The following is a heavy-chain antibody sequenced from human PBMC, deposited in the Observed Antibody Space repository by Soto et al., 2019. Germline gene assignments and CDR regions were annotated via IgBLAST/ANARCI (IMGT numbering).Heavy chain of an antibody. CDR3: VHRRDGYNSAFFDY. CDR2: IIRIFHTA. J-gene: IGHJ4*02. D-gene: IGHD5-12*01. CDR1: GGTFSSYA. Sequence: QVQLVQSGAEVKKPGSSVKVSCKASGGTFSSYAFSWVRQAPGLGLEWMGGIIRIFHTATYAQKFQGRVTITADESTSTAYMELISLTSDDTAVYYCVHRRDGYNSAFFDYGGQGTLVTVSS. V-gene: IGHV1-69*01.